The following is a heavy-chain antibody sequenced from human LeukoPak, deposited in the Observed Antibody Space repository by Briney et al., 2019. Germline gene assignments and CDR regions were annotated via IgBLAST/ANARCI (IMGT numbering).Heavy chain of an antibody. CDR3: ARGGTYNDILSFDP. Sequence: SETLSLTRTVSGGSISYYYWTWIRQSPGKGLEWIGQIYYTGSTYYNPSLKRRVTISVDTSRNQFSLNLTSVTAADTAVYYCARGGTYNDILSFDPWGQGTLVTVSS. D-gene: IGHD3-9*01. V-gene: IGHV4-59*01. CDR2: IYYTGST. J-gene: IGHJ5*02. CDR1: GGSISYYY.